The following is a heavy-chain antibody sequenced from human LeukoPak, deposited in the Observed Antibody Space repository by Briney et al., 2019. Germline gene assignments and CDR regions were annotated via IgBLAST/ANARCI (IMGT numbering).Heavy chain of an antibody. J-gene: IGHJ5*02. CDR1: GGSISSYY. CDR2: IYYSGST. Sequence: SETLSLTCTVSGGSISSYYWSWIRQPPGKGLEWIGYIYYSGSTNYNPSLKSRVTISVDTSKNQFSLKLSSVTAAVTAVYYCARGGDIVVVPAAFAGDWFDPWGQGTLVTVSS. V-gene: IGHV4-59*01. CDR3: ARGGDIVVVPAAFAGDWFDP. D-gene: IGHD2-2*01.